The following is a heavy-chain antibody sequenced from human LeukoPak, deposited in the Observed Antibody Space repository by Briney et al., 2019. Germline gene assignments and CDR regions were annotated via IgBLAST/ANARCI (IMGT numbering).Heavy chain of an antibody. J-gene: IGHJ4*02. CDR1: GFTFSGYS. CDR3: ARDWGGSGSYD. CDR2: ISSSSSYI. V-gene: IGHV3-21*01. Sequence: GGSLRLSCAASGFTFSGYSMNWVRQAPGRGLEWVSSISSSSSYIYYADSVKGRFTISRDNAKNSLYLQMNSLRAEDTAVYYCARDWGGSGSYDWGQGTLVTVSS. D-gene: IGHD3-10*01.